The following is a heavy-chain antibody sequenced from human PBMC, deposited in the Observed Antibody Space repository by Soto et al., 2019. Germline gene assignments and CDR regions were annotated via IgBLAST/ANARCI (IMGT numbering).Heavy chain of an antibody. Sequence: PGGSLRLSCVASGFTFITSFMGWVRQAPGKGLEWVANINQDGGGTYYVDSVEGRFTISRDNAKDSLYLQMNSLRGEDTAVYYCERYFTGSGRYLFDYWGQGTLVTVSS. CDR2: INQDGGGT. CDR3: ERYFTGSGRYLFDY. CDR1: GFTFITSF. J-gene: IGHJ4*02. V-gene: IGHV3-7*03. D-gene: IGHD6-19*01.